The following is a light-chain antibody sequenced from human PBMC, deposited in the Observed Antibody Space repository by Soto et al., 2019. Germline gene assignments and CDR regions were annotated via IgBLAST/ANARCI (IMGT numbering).Light chain of an antibody. Sequence: EIVLTQSPATLSVSPGDRVTLSRRASQSVDINLAWYQQRSGQAPRLLIYDASHRATGIPARFSGSGSGTDFTLTISSLEPEDFAVYYCQQRSNWPTFGQGTKVDIK. J-gene: IGKJ1*01. V-gene: IGKV3-11*01. CDR2: DAS. CDR3: QQRSNWPT. CDR1: QSVDIN.